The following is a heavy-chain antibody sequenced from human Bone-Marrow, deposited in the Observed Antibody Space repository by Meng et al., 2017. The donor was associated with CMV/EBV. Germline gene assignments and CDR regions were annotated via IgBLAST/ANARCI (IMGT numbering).Heavy chain of an antibody. D-gene: IGHD3-3*01. J-gene: IGHJ5*02. CDR3: ARGRRRITIFGLTPGYNWFDP. CDR1: GGSFSGYY. Sequence: GSLRLSCAVYGGSFSGYYWSWIRQPPGKGLEWIGEINHSGSTNYNPSLKSRVTISVDTSKNQFSLKLSYVTAADTAVYYCARGRRRITIFGLTPGYNWFDPWGQGTLVTVSS. V-gene: IGHV4-34*01. CDR2: INHSGST.